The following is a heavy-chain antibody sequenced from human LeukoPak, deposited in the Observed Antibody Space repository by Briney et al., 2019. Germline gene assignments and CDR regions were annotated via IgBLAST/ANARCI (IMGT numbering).Heavy chain of an antibody. V-gene: IGHV3-9*01. J-gene: IGHJ6*03. CDR2: ISWNSGSI. D-gene: IGHD6-19*01. Sequence: GGSLRLSCAASGFTFDDYAMHWVRQAPGKGLEWVSGISWNSGSIGYADSVKGRFTISRDNAKNSLYLQMNSLRAEDTAVYYCARDPYVAGENYMDVWGKGTTVTVSS. CDR1: GFTFDDYA. CDR3: ARDPYVAGENYMDV.